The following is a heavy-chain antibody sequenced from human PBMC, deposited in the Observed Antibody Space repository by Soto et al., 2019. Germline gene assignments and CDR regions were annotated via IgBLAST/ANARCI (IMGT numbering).Heavy chain of an antibody. D-gene: IGHD3-16*01. CDR2: ISSSGSTI. CDR3: XMASXRISSFY. Sequence: XRLSCAASGFTFSDYYMSWIRQAPGKGLEWVSYISSSGSTIYYADSVKGRFTISRDNAKNTLYLQMNSLRAEDTDVYYXXMASXRISSFYSXXGTLVTVSS. CDR1: GFTFSDYY. J-gene: IGHJ4*01. V-gene: IGHV3-11*01.